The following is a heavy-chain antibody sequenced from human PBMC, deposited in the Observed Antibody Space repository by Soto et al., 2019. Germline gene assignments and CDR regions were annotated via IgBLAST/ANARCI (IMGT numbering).Heavy chain of an antibody. Sequence: SETLSLTCRVSGGSISNDYWTWIRQPPGKGLEWIGYIYKGGSINYNPSLKSRVTISVDTSNNQFSLKLSSVTAADTAVYYCARGGDILTGYLYFDYWGQGTLVTVSS. CDR3: ARGGDILTGYLYFDY. CDR1: GGSISNDY. V-gene: IGHV4-59*01. D-gene: IGHD3-9*01. CDR2: IYKGGSI. J-gene: IGHJ4*02.